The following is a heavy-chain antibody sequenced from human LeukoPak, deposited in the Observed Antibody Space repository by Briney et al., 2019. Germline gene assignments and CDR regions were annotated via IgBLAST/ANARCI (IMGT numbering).Heavy chain of an antibody. CDR2: IYHSGST. Sequence: PSQTLSLTCAVSGGSISSGGYSWSWIRQPPGKGLEWIGYIYHSGSTYYNPSLKSRVTISVDRSKNQFSLKLSSVTAADTAVYYCAKWSSTLKAFDFWGQGILVIVSS. V-gene: IGHV4-30-2*01. CDR1: GGSISSGGYS. D-gene: IGHD2-8*01. J-gene: IGHJ4*02. CDR3: AKWSSTLKAFDF.